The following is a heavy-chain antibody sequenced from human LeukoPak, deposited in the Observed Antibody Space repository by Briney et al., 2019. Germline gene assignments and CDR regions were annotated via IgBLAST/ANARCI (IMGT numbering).Heavy chain of an antibody. CDR2: INPNSGGT. D-gene: IGHD4-17*01. J-gene: IGHJ3*02. Sequence: ASVKVSCKASGYTFTGYYMHWVRQAPGQGLEWMGWINPNSGGTNYAQKFQGRVTMTRDTSISTAYMELSRLRSDDTAVYYCARGMTTVTKGDAFDIWGQGTMVTVSS. CDR1: GYTFTGYY. CDR3: ARGMTTVTKGDAFDI. V-gene: IGHV1-2*02.